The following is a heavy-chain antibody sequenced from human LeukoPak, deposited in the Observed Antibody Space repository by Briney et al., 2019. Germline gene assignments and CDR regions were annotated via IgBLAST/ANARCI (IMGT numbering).Heavy chain of an antibody. J-gene: IGHJ4*02. V-gene: IGHV3-74*01. Sequence: GGSLRLSCAASGFTFGSSWMHWVRRAPGKGLDWVSRINSDGSSIAYADSVKGRFTISRDNAKNSLYLQMNSLRAEDTAVYYCARDSDFSLGYWGQGTLVTVSS. CDR1: GFTFGSSW. CDR3: ARDSDFSLGY. D-gene: IGHD3-3*01. CDR2: INSDGSSI.